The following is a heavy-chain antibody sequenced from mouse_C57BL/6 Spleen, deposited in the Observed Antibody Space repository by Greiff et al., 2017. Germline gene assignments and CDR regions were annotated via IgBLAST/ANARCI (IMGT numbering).Heavy chain of an antibody. D-gene: IGHD2-4*01. J-gene: IGHJ1*03. CDR2: INYDGSST. Sequence: DVMLVESERGLVQPGSSMKLSCTASGFTFSDYYMAWVRQVPEKGLEWVANINYDGSSTYYLDSLKSRFIISRDNAKNILYLQMSSLKSEDTAAYYCARYDFPYWYFDVWGTGTTVTVSS. CDR1: GFTFSDYY. V-gene: IGHV5-16*01. CDR3: ARYDFPYWYFDV.